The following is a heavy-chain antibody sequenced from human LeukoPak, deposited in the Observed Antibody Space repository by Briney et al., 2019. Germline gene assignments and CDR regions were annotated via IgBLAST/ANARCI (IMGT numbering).Heavy chain of an antibody. D-gene: IGHD3-22*01. CDR3: ASHQYYYDSSGYHFDY. CDR2: INHSGST. J-gene: IGHJ4*01. CDR1: GGSFSGYY. Sequence: SETLSLTCAVYGGSFSGYYWSWIRQPPGKGLEWIGEINHSGSTNYNPSLKSRVTISVDTSKNQFSLKLSSVTAADTAVYYCASHQYYYDSSGYHFDYWGQEPWSPSPQ. V-gene: IGHV4-34*01.